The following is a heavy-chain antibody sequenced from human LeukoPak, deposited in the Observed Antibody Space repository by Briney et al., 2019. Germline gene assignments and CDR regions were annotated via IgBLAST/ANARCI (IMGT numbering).Heavy chain of an antibody. Sequence: GGSLRLSCAASGFTFSDYYMSWIRQAPGKGLEGVSYISSSSSYTNYADSVKGRFTISRDNAKNSLYLQMNSLRAEDTAVYYCARDRQAMVRGPPRYWGQGTLVTVSS. CDR1: GFTFSDYY. CDR2: ISSSSSYT. J-gene: IGHJ4*02. CDR3: ARDRQAMVRGPPRY. D-gene: IGHD3-10*01. V-gene: IGHV3-11*05.